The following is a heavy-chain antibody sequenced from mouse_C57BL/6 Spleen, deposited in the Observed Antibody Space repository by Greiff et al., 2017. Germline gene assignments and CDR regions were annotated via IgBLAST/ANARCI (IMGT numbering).Heavy chain of an antibody. Sequence: VQLKESGPGLVKPSQSLSLTCSVTGYSITSGYYWNWIRQFPGNKLEWMGYISYDGSNNYNPSLKNRISITRDTSKNQFFLKLNSVTTEDTATYYCASNYGSSYWFAYWGQGTLVTVSA. D-gene: IGHD1-1*01. CDR3: ASNYGSSYWFAY. CDR1: GYSITSGYY. J-gene: IGHJ3*01. V-gene: IGHV3-6*01. CDR2: ISYDGSN.